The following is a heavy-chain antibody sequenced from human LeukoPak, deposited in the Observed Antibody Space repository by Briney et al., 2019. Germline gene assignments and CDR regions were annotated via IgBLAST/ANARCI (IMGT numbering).Heavy chain of an antibody. CDR3: AKNGFYYDSSGYYGN. CDR1: GFTFSSYW. CDR2: ISYDGSNK. J-gene: IGHJ4*02. Sequence: GGSLRLSCAASGFTFSSYWMNWVRQAPGKGLEWVAVISYDGSNKYYADSVKGRFTISRDNSKNTLYLQMNSLRAEDTAVYYCAKNGFYYDSSGYYGNWGQGTLVTVSS. D-gene: IGHD3-22*01. V-gene: IGHV3-30*18.